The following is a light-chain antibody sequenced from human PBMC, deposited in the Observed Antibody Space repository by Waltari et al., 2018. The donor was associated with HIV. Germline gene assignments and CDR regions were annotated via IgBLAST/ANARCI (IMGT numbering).Light chain of an antibody. Sequence: QSVLTQPPSVSASPGQKVTISCPGTRTNIANTGVSWYQQLPGTAPKLLSYEKTTRPSRIPDRFSGSKSVTSATLAITGLLTGDEADYYCGTWDNSLGAGVFGGGATVTVL. J-gene: IGLJ2*01. V-gene: IGLV1-51*01. CDR3: GTWDNSLGAGV. CDR1: RTNIANTG. CDR2: EKT.